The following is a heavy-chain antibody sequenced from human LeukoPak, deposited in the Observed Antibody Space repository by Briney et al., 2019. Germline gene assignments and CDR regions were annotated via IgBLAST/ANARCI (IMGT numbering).Heavy chain of an antibody. D-gene: IGHD2-21*02. J-gene: IGHJ4*02. CDR2: IYPGDSDT. V-gene: IGHV5-51*01. CDR1: GYSFTSYW. Sequence: PGESLKISCKGSGYSFTSYWIGWVRQKPGQGLEWMGIIYPGDSDTRYSPSFQGQVTISADKSISTAYLQWSSLKASDTAMYYCARLAYCGGDCYSNWGQGTLVTVSS. CDR3: ARLAYCGGDCYSN.